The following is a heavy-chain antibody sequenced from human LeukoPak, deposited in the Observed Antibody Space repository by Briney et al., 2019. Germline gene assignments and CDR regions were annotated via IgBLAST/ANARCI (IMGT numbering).Heavy chain of an antibody. Sequence: GGSLRLSCAASGFTFSSYSMNCVRQAPGKGLEWVSSISSSSSYIYYADSVKGRFTISRANTKNSLYLQMSNLRAEDSAIYYCAREISRYFEWGQGTLVTVSS. CDR3: AREISRYFE. CDR2: ISSSSSYI. CDR1: GFTFSSYS. V-gene: IGHV3-21*01. J-gene: IGHJ4*02. D-gene: IGHD3-9*01.